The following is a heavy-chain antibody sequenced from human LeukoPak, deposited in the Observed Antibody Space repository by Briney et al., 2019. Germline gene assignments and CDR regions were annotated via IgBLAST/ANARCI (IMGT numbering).Heavy chain of an antibody. CDR2: IYHSGST. Sequence: SETLSLTCTVSGYSISSGYYWDWIRQPPGKGLEWIGSIYHSGSTYYNPSLRSRVTISVDTSKNQFSLKLNSVTAADTAVYYCARDLVGWGQGTLVTVSS. CDR1: GYSISSGYY. CDR3: ARDLVG. V-gene: IGHV4-38-2*02. J-gene: IGHJ4*02. D-gene: IGHD6-6*01.